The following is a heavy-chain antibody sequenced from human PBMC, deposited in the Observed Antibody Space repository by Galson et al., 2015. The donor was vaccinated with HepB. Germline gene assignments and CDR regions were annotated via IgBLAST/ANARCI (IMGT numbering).Heavy chain of an antibody. Sequence: SLRLSCAASGFTFSSYTMHWVRQAPGKGLEWVAHISHDGSDEYYAVSVKGRVTISRDNSKNTVYLQMNSLRTEDTAVYYCASDLQIYVGFFDYCGQGTLVTVSA. CDR2: ISHDGSDE. CDR3: ASDLQIYVGFFDY. V-gene: IGHV3-30*04. CDR1: GFTFSSYT. D-gene: IGHD3-16*01. J-gene: IGHJ4*02.